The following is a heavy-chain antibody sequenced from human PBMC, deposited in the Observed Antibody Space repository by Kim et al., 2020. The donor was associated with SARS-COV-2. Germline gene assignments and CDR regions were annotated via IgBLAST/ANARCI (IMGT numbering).Heavy chain of an antibody. V-gene: IGHV4-34*01. Sequence: NPSLNGRVTSSVDTSKNQFSLELNSVTAADTAVYYCARPRLHTIPGYFDLWGRGTLVTVSS. D-gene: IGHD3-3*01. J-gene: IGHJ2*01. CDR3: ARPRLHTIPGYFDL.